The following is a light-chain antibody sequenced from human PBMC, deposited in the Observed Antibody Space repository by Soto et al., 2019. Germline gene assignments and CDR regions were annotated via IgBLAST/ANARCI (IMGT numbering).Light chain of an antibody. CDR2: RNN. CDR1: SSNTGSNY. Sequence: QSVLTQPPSASGTPGQRVTISCSGSSSNTGSNYVYWYQQLPGTAPKLLIYRNNQRPSGVPDRFSGSKSDTSASLAISGLRSEDEADYYCAAWDDSLSGSHVFGTGTKVTV. V-gene: IGLV1-47*01. CDR3: AAWDDSLSGSHV. J-gene: IGLJ1*01.